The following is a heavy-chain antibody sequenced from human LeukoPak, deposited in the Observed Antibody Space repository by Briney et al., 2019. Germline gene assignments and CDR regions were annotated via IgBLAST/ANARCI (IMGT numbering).Heavy chain of an antibody. CDR1: GFTFSSYA. CDR2: IWYDGSNK. D-gene: IGHD4-23*01. V-gene: IGHV3-33*08. Sequence: GGSLRLSCAASGFTFSSYAMNWVRQAPGKGLEWVAVIWYDGSNKYYADSVKGRFTISRDNSKNTLYLQMNSLRAEDTAVYYCARGDYGGNMVGFDPFDYWGQGTLVTVSS. CDR3: ARGDYGGNMVGFDPFDY. J-gene: IGHJ4*02.